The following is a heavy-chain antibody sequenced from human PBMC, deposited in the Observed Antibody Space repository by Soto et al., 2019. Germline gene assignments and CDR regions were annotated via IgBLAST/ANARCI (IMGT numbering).Heavy chain of an antibody. J-gene: IGHJ4*02. V-gene: IGHV3-23*01. CDR2: ISGSGGST. CDR1: GLTFRTYA. Sequence: GGSLRLSCAAPGLTFRTYAMTWVRQAPGKGLEWVSIISGSGGSTYYADSVKGRFTISRDNSKNTLFLQMNTLRAEDTAVYYCAKAINRYYRFDFDYLGQGALVTVSS. CDR3: AKAINRYYRFDFDY. D-gene: IGHD3-16*02.